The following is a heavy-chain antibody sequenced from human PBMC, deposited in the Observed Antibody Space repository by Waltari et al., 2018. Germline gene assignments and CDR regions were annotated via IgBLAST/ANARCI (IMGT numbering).Heavy chain of an antibody. CDR3: AGSTGITAAAS. V-gene: IGHV4-61*02. J-gene: IGHJ5*02. D-gene: IGHD6-13*01. CDR2: IYTSGST. Sequence: QVQLQESGPGLVKPSQTLSLTCTVSGRSIRSGSYSWSWIRQPAGKGLEWIGRIYTSGSTNYNPALKSRVTISVDTSKNQCSLKLSSVTAADTAVYYCAGSTGITAAASWGQGTLVTVSS. CDR1: GRSIRSGSYS.